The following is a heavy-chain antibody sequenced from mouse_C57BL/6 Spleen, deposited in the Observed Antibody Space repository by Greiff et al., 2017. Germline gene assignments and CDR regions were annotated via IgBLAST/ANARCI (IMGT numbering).Heavy chain of an antibody. J-gene: IGHJ1*03. Sequence: EVKLMESGGGLVQSGRSLRLSCATSGFTFSDFYMEWVRQAPGKGLEWIAASRNKANDYTTEYSASVKGRFIVSRDTSQSILYLQMNALRAEDTAIYYCARDVYYGNSDLYFDVWGTGTTVTVSS. CDR1: GFTFSDFY. CDR3: ARDVYYGNSDLYFDV. CDR2: SRNKANDYTT. D-gene: IGHD2-1*01. V-gene: IGHV7-1*01.